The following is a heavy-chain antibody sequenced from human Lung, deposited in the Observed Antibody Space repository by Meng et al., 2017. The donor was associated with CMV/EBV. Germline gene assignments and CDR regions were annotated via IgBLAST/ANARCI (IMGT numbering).Heavy chain of an antibody. CDR2: IKSKSDGETT. J-gene: IGHJ4*02. CDR3: TTAGGSSWK. V-gene: IGHV3-15*01. CDR1: GFSFSHAW. D-gene: IGHD6-13*01. Sequence: GESLKISCAASGFSFSHAWMNWVRQAPGKGLEWLGHIKSKSDGETTDYATPVKGRFTISRDDSKNTLYLQMNSLKTEDTAAYYCTTAGGSSWKWGQGTLVTVSS.